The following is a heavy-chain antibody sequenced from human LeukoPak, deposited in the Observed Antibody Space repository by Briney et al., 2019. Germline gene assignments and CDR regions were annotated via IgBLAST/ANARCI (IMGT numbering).Heavy chain of an antibody. V-gene: IGHV4-30-4*01. CDR1: GGSISSGDYY. D-gene: IGHD2-15*01. CDR3: ARDGPTGEYCSGGSCSSNWFDP. Sequence: SETLSLTCTVSGGSISSGDYYWSWIRQPPGKGLEWIGYIYYSGSTYYNPSLKSRVTISVDTSKNQFSLKLSSVTAADTAVYYCARDGPTGEYCSGGSCSSNWFDPWGQGTLVTVSS. J-gene: IGHJ5*02. CDR2: IYYSGST.